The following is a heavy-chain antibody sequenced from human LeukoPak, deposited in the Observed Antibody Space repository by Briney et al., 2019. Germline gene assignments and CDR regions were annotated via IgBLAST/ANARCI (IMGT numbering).Heavy chain of an antibody. Sequence: PSETLSLTCTVSGGSISSYYWSWIRQPPGKGLEWIGYIYYSGSTNYNPSLKSRVTISVDTSKNQFSLKLSSVTAADTAVYYRARLLRPRDWFDPWGQGTLVTVSS. D-gene: IGHD4-17*01. CDR2: IYYSGST. V-gene: IGHV4-59*08. CDR1: GGSISSYY. J-gene: IGHJ5*02. CDR3: ARLLRPRDWFDP.